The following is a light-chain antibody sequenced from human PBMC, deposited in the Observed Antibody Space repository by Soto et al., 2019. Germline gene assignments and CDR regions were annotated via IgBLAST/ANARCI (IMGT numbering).Light chain of an antibody. CDR1: QSVVYSSNNKNY. V-gene: IGKV4-1*01. Sequence: DNVMTQSPDSLAVSLGERATINCKSSQSVVYSSNNKNYLAWYQQKPGQPPKLLIYWASTRESGVPDRFSGSGSGTDFTLTISSLQPEDVALYYCQQYYSTPYTFGQGTKLEIK. CDR2: WAS. CDR3: QQYYSTPYT. J-gene: IGKJ2*01.